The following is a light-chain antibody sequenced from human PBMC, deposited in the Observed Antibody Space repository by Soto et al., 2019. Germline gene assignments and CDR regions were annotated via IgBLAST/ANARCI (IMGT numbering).Light chain of an antibody. CDR1: SSDVGGYNY. CDR2: DVS. CDR3: SSYTSSSTDVV. J-gene: IGLJ2*01. V-gene: IGLV2-14*01. Sequence: QSALTQPASVSGSPGQSITISCTGTSSDVGGYNYVSWYQQHPGKAPKLMIYDVSNRPSGVSNRFSGSKSGNTAPLTISGLQAEDEADYYCSSYTSSSTDVVFGGGTQLTVL.